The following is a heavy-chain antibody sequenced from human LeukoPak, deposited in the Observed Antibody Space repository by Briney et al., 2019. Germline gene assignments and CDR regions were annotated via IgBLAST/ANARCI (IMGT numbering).Heavy chain of an antibody. J-gene: IGHJ5*02. CDR2: IKPDGSEA. V-gene: IGHV3-7*01. D-gene: IGHD6-19*01. CDR1: GFTLSNSW. CDR3: AKDSSGWFDP. Sequence: GGSLRLSCVVSGFTLSNSWMSWARQAPGKGLEWVANIKPDGSEAYYVDSVRGRFTISRDNSKNTLLLQMNSLRPEDTAVYYCAKDSSGWFDPWGQGTLVTVSS.